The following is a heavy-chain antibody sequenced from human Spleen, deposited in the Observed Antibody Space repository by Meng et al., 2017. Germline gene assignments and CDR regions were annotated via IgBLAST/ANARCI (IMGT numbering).Heavy chain of an antibody. V-gene: IGHV3-15*04. J-gene: IGHJ4*02. D-gene: IGHD3-22*01. CDR1: GFSFRYTY. Sequence: SCAASGFSFRYTYMSWVRQAPGKGLEWVGRIVSKTDGGTTDYAAPVKGRFTISRDDSENTLYLQMDSLKIDDTAVYYRATDSTGYYPHYWGQGTLVTVSS. CDR3: ATDSTGYYPHY. CDR2: IVSKTDGGTT.